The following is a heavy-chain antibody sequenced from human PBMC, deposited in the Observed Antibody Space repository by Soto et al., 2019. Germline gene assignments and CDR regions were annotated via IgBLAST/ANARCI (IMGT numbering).Heavy chain of an antibody. J-gene: IGHJ4*02. CDR2: NNHRGST. CDR3: ARGLRDSSGFPSGYYFDY. V-gene: IGHV4-34*01. CDR1: GGSFCGYY. Sequence: ETLSLTCAVYGGSFCGYYWCVVCHPPRKGLEWIGENNHRGSTNYNPSLKSRVTISVDTSKNQFSLKLSSVTAADTAVYYCARGLRDSSGFPSGYYFDYRGQGTLVTVS. D-gene: IGHD3-22*01.